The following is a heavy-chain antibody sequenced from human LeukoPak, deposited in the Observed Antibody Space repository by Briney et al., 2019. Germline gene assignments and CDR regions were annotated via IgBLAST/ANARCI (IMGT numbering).Heavy chain of an antibody. D-gene: IGHD6-13*01. CDR1: GGSISTYY. Sequence: SETLSLTCSVSGGSISTYYWSWIRQPPGKGLEWIGYIYYSGSTSYNPSLKSRVTISVDTSKNQFSLDLSSVTAADTAVYYCARHGIVDSSRKYYFDYWGQGTLVTVSS. V-gene: IGHV4-59*08. CDR3: ARHGIVDSSRKYYFDY. CDR2: IYYSGST. J-gene: IGHJ4*02.